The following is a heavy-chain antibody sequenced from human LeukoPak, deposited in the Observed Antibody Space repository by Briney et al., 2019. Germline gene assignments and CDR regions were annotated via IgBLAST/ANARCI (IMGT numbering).Heavy chain of an antibody. D-gene: IGHD3-10*01. CDR3: ARPQGDYGSGTLIYYMDV. J-gene: IGHJ6*03. CDR2: IHHSGST. Sequence: SETLSLTCTVSGGSISSSSYYWGWIRQPPGKGLEWIGSIHHSGSTYYNPSLKSRVTISVDTSKNQFSLKLSSVNVADTAVYYCARPQGDYGSGTLIYYMDVWGKGTTVTVSS. CDR1: GGSISSSSYY. V-gene: IGHV4-39*07.